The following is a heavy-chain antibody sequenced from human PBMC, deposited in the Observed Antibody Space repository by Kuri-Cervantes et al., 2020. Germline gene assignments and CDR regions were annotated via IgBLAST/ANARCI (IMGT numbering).Heavy chain of an antibody. CDR2: TKSDGDT. CDR1: GFNYITYW. D-gene: IGHD3-22*01. Sequence: GGSLRLSCAASGFNYITYWIHWVRQDPGMGLVWVSRTKSDGDTIYADSVKGRFTVSRDNAKNSLYLQMNSLSVEDTALFYCTRDDYHDSSGFYMDVWGKGTTVTVSS. J-gene: IGHJ6*03. CDR3: TRDDYHDSSGFYMDV. V-gene: IGHV3-74*01.